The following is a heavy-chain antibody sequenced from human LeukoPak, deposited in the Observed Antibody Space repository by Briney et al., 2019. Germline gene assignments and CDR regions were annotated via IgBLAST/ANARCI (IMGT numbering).Heavy chain of an antibody. J-gene: IGHJ6*03. D-gene: IGHD2-15*01. CDR3: GKARGGTCLYIDG. Sequence: GRSLRLSCAASGFTFDDYAMHWVRQAPGKGLEWVSGISWNSGYIGYADSVKGRFTISRDNAKNSLYLQMNSLRVEDMDFYYCGKARGGTCLYIDGWGKGTTVTVSS. V-gene: IGHV3-9*03. CDR1: GFTFDDYA. CDR2: ISWNSGYI.